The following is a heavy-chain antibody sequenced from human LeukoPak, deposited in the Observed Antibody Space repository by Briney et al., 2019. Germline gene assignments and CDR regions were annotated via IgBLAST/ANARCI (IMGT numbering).Heavy chain of an antibody. J-gene: IGHJ4*02. D-gene: IGHD3-16*01. V-gene: IGHV4-59*08. CDR3: ARLGSYFDY. CDR2: IYYSGSV. Sequence: SETLSLPCTVSGGSLTSYYWSWIRQPPGKGLQWIGYIYYSGSVNYNPSLKSRVTISVDTSKNQFSLNLSSVTAADTAVYYCARLGSYFDYWGQETQFTVSS. CDR1: GGSLTSYY.